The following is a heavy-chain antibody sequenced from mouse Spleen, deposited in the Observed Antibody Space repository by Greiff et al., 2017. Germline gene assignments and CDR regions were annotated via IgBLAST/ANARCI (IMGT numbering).Heavy chain of an antibody. Sequence: EVKLMESGGGLVKPGGSLKLSCAASGFTFSSYTMSWVRQTPAKRLEWVATISSGGGNTYYPDSVKGRFTISRDNARNTLYLQMSSLRSEDTAMYYCARHEDGYSYYFDYWGQGTTLTVSS. J-gene: IGHJ2*01. CDR3: ARHEDGYSYYFDY. D-gene: IGHD2-3*01. V-gene: IGHV5-9*04. CDR1: GFTFSSYT. CDR2: ISSGGGNT.